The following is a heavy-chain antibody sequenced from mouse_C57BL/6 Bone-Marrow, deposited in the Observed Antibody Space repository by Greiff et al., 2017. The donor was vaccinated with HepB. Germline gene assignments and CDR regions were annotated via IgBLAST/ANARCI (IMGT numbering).Heavy chain of an antibody. D-gene: IGHD2-3*01. CDR3: ARGRWLLPHWYFDV. V-gene: IGHV5-16*01. Sequence: EVMLVESEGGLVQPGSSLKLSCTASGFTFSDYYMAWVRQVPEKGLEWVANINYDGSSTYYLDTLKSRFIISRDNAKNILYLQMSSRKSEDTATYYCARGRWLLPHWYFDVWGTGTTVTVSS. CDR2: INYDGSST. CDR1: GFTFSDYY. J-gene: IGHJ1*03.